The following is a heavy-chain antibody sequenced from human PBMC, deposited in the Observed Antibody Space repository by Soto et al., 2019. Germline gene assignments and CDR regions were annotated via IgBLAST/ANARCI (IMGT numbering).Heavy chain of an antibody. CDR2: ISAENGDT. CDR1: GYTFTIYG. Sequence: ASVKVSCKASGYTFTIYGISCVLQSPGQGLEWIGWISAENGDTKYAQKFQGRVTMTTDTATRTAYMELRILRSDDTAVYYCVREGRIVPAAGDYWGQGTLVTVSS. CDR3: VREGRIVPAAGDY. J-gene: IGHJ4*02. V-gene: IGHV1-18*04. D-gene: IGHD2-2*01.